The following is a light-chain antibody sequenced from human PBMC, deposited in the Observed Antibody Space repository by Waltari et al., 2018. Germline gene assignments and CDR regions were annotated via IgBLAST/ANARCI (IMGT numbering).Light chain of an antibody. J-gene: IGLJ3*02. CDR3: QSYDRSTQV. V-gene: IGLV6-57*01. CDR2: EDN. CDR1: SGRIARNY. Sequence: FFLTQPHSVSESPGKTITIPCPRSSGRIARNYVQWYQQCPGSSATTLIYEDNQRPSGVPYRFSGSIDRSSNSASLTISGLKTEDEADYYCQSYDRSTQVFGGGNSVTVL.